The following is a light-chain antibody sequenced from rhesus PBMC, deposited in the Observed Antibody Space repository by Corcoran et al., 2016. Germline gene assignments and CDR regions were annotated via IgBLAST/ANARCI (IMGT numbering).Light chain of an antibody. CDR3: QQGKGNPWT. J-gene: IGKJ1*01. CDR1: QGINSY. V-gene: IGKV1-32*02. Sequence: DIQMSQSPSSLSASVGDRVTITCRASQGINSYLNWYQQKPGKAPKLLIYFANSLASRVPTRFSGSGSGTDFTLTISSLQPEDFATYYCQQGKGNPWTFGQGTKVEIK. CDR2: FAN.